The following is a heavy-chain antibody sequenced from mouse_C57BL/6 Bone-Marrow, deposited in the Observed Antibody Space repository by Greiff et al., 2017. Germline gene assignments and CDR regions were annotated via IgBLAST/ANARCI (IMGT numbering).Heavy chain of an antibody. Sequence: EVQLQPSGPELVKPGASVKISCKASGYSFTDYNMNWVKQSTGKSLEWIGVINPNYGTTSYNQKFNGKATLTVDQSSSTAYLQLNSLTSEDSAVYYCARGSYGPWFAYWGQGTLVTVSA. J-gene: IGHJ3*01. V-gene: IGHV1-39*01. CDR2: INPNYGTT. CDR3: ARGSYGPWFAY. D-gene: IGHD1-2*01. CDR1: GYSFTDYN.